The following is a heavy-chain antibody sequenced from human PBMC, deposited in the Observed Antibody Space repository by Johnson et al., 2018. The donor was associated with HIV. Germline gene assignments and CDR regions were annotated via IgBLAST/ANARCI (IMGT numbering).Heavy chain of an antibody. CDR1: GFTFSSYA. CDR3: ARGCSVLQHLEWSFDAFDI. Sequence: QEKLVESGGGVVQPGRSLRLSCAASGFTFSSYAMHWVRQAPGKGLEWVAVIWYDGSNKYYADSVKGRFTISRDNSKNTLYLQMNSLRAEDTAVYYCARGCSVLQHLEWSFDAFDIWGQGTMVTVAS. CDR2: IWYDGSNK. J-gene: IGHJ3*02. D-gene: IGHD3-3*01. V-gene: IGHV3-33*08.